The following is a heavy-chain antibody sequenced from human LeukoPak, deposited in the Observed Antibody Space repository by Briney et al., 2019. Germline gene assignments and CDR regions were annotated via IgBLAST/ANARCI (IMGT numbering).Heavy chain of an antibody. CDR3: AILPSKVVVPAAHQDY. J-gene: IGHJ4*02. V-gene: IGHV1-18*01. D-gene: IGHD2-2*01. Sequence: ASVKVSCKASGYTFTSYGISWLRQAPGQGLEWMGWISAYNGNTNYAQKLQGRVTMTTDTSTSTAYMELRSLRSDDTAVYYCAILPSKVVVPAAHQDYWGQGTLVTVSS. CDR2: ISAYNGNT. CDR1: GYTFTSYG.